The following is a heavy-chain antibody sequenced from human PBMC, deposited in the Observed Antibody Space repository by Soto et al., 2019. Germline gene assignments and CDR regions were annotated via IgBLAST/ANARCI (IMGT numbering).Heavy chain of an antibody. Sequence: QVQLVQSGAEVKKPGSSVKVSCKASGGTFSSYAISWVRQAPGQGLEWMGGIIPIFGTANYAQKFQGRVTITSDESTSTAYMELSSLRSEDTAVHYCARVYYDSSGYFYYYYGMDVWGQGTTVTVSS. J-gene: IGHJ6*02. CDR1: GGTFSSYA. CDR3: ARVYYDSSGYFYYYYGMDV. D-gene: IGHD3-22*01. V-gene: IGHV1-69*01. CDR2: IIPIFGTA.